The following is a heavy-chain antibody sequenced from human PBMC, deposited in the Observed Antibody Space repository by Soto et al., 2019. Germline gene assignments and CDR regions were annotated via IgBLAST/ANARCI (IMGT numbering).Heavy chain of an antibody. CDR2: INHSGST. D-gene: IGHD5-12*01. CDR1: GGSFSGYY. V-gene: IGHV4-34*01. J-gene: IGHJ5*02. CDR3: ASRLRWFDP. Sequence: SETLSLTCAVYGGSFSGYYWSWIRQPPGKGLEWIGEINHSGSTNYNPSLKSRVTISVDTSKNQFSLKLSSVTAAETAVYYCASRLRWFDPWGQGTLVTVSS.